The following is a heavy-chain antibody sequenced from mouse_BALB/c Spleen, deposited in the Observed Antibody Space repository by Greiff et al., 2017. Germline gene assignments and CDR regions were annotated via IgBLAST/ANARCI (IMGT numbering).Heavy chain of an antibody. CDR1: GYSFTDYI. Sequence: EVQLQQTGPELVKPGASVKISCKASGYSFTDYIMLWVKQSHGKSLEWIGNINPYYGSTSYNLKFKGKATLTVDKSSSTAYMQLNSLTSEDSAVYYCASRYDDAMDYWGQGTSVTVSS. J-gene: IGHJ4*01. CDR2: INPYYGST. D-gene: IGHD2-14*01. CDR3: ASRYDDAMDY. V-gene: IGHV1-39*01.